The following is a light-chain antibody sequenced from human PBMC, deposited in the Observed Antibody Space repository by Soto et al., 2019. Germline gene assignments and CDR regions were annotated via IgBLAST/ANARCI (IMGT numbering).Light chain of an antibody. Sequence: DIQMTQSPSSLSASVGDTVTITCRASQGIRNYLAWYQQKPGKVPKLLIDAASSLQSGVPSRFSGSGSGTEFTLTISSLQPEDVATYYCQKYNSASFTFGPGTKVDIK. CDR3: QKYNSASFT. CDR1: QGIRNY. V-gene: IGKV1-27*01. CDR2: AAS. J-gene: IGKJ3*01.